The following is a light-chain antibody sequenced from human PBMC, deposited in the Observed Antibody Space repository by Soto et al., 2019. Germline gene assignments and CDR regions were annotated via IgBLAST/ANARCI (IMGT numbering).Light chain of an antibody. Sequence: EIVMTQSPATLSVSPGERVTLSCRASQSVASNVAWYQQKPGQAPRLLIYGASTRATGIPARVSGSGSGTEFSLTISSLQSEDCAVYYCQQFSNWPFTFGQGTNLEI. CDR1: QSVASN. J-gene: IGKJ2*01. CDR2: GAS. CDR3: QQFSNWPFT. V-gene: IGKV3-15*01.